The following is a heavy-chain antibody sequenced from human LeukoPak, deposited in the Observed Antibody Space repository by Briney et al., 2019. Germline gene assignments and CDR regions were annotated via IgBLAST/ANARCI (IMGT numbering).Heavy chain of an antibody. V-gene: IGHV3-15*01. J-gene: IGHJ4*02. CDR2: IKSKTDGGTT. CDR3: TVVNYGSGSYPLGY. CDR1: GFTFSHAW. Sequence: GGSLRLSCAASGFTFSHAWMSWVRQAPGKGLEWVGRIKSKTDGGTTDSAAPVKGRFTISRDDSKNTLFLQMNSLKAEDTGVYYCTVVNYGSGSYPLGYWGQGTLVTVSS. D-gene: IGHD3-10*01.